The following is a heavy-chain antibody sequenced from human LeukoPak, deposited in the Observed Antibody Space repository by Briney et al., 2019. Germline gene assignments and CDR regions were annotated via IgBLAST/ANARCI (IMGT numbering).Heavy chain of an antibody. D-gene: IGHD2-2*01. CDR1: GGSISSGNNY. J-gene: IGHJ4*02. CDR3: ATSHMLQYCSRTNCGREFDY. Sequence: SQTLSLTCTVSGGSISSGNNYWSWIRQPAGKGLEWIGRIYSSGGTHYNPSLKGRVTISVDTSKNQFSLKLRSVTAADTAVYYCATSHMLQYCSRTNCGREFDYWGPGTLVTVSS. V-gene: IGHV4-61*02. CDR2: IYSSGGT.